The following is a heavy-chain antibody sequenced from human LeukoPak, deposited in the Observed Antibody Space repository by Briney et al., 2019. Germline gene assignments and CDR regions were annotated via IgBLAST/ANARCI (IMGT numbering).Heavy chain of an antibody. CDR1: GFTFSSYW. CDR2: IKQDGSEK. D-gene: IGHD2-2*02. Sequence: PGGSLRLSCAASGFTFSSYWMSWVRQAPGKGLEYVANIKQDGSEKYYVDSVKGRFTISRDNAKNSLYLQMSSLRAEDTAVYYCAKSPTVDQLLYLAYWGQGTLVTVSS. CDR3: AKSPTVDQLLYLAY. V-gene: IGHV3-7*03. J-gene: IGHJ4*02.